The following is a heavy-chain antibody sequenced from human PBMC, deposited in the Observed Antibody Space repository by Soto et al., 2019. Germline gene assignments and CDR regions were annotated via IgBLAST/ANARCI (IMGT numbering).Heavy chain of an antibody. Sequence: QVQLQQWGAGLLKPSETLSLTCAVYGGPFSGYYWSWIRQPPGKGLEWIGEINHSGSTNQNPSLKSRVTISVDTSKNQFSLKLSSVTAADTAVYYCAGEGLTVTTAADCWGQGTLVTVSS. V-gene: IGHV4-34*01. D-gene: IGHD4-17*01. CDR3: AGEGLTVTTAADC. CDR1: GGPFSGYY. CDR2: INHSGST. J-gene: IGHJ4*02.